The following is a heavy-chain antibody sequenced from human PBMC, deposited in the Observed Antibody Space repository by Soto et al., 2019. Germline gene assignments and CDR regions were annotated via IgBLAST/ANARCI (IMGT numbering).Heavy chain of an antibody. CDR1: GFTFSNYA. CDR3: AKRRAGAVAREGFDY. J-gene: IGHJ4*02. Sequence: EVQLLDSGGSWVQPGGSLRLSCAASGFTFSNYAMSWVRQAPGKGLEWVSVISGSGGSTYYADSVKGRFTISRDNSKNTLYLEMNSLRAEDTAVYYCAKRRAGAVAREGFDYWGQGTLVTVSS. CDR2: ISGSGGST. V-gene: IGHV3-23*01. D-gene: IGHD6-19*01.